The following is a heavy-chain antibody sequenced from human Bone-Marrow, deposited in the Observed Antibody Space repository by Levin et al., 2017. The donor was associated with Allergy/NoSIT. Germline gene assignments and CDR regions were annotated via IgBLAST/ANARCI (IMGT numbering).Heavy chain of an antibody. Sequence: SCVGTGFSFSRHWMSWVRQAPGKGLEWVANINEDGSKVYYVDSVEGRFTISRDNAKDALYLQMNSLRGEDTAVYYCARDALWSRDYWGQGTLVTVSS. CDR1: GFSFSRHW. D-gene: IGHD2-21*01. CDR2: INEDGSKV. V-gene: IGHV3-7*01. J-gene: IGHJ4*02. CDR3: ARDALWSRDY.